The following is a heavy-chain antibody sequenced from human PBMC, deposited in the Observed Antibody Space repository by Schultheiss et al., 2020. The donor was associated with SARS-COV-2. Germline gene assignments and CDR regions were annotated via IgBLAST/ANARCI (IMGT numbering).Heavy chain of an antibody. CDR3: AKDIRGATAAAGNY. CDR2: ISWNSGSI. Sequence: GGSLRLSCAASGFTFSSYSMNWVRQAPGKGLEWVSGISWNSGSIGYADSVKGRFTISRDNAKNSLYLQMNSLRAEDTALYYCAKDIRGATAAAGNYWGQGTLVTVSS. CDR1: GFTFSSYS. D-gene: IGHD6-13*01. V-gene: IGHV3-9*01. J-gene: IGHJ4*02.